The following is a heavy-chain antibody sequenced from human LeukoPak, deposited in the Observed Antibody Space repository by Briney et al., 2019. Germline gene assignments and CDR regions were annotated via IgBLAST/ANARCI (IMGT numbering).Heavy chain of an antibody. CDR2: IYPGDSDT. V-gene: IGHV5-51*01. Sequence: GESLKISCKGSGYPFTNYWIGWVRQMPGKGLDSWGIIYPGDSDTRYSPSFQGQVTISVDKSINTAYLQWSSLKASDSAMYYCARAGYSNRWDGVDYWGQGTLVTVSS. J-gene: IGHJ4*02. D-gene: IGHD2/OR15-2a*01. CDR3: ARAGYSNRWDGVDY. CDR1: GYPFTNYW.